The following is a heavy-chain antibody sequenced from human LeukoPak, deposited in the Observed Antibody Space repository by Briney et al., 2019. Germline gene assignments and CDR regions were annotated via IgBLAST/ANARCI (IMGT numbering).Heavy chain of an antibody. CDR3: ARGGYSYGYIRDDDAFDI. J-gene: IGHJ3*02. CDR1: GITFSSYG. Sequence: PGGSLRLSCAASGITFSSYGMSWVRQAPGKGLEWVSSISSTGGTTYYADSVKGRFTISRDNSKNTLYLQMNSLRGEDTAVYFCARGGYSYGYIRDDDAFDIWGQGTMVTVSA. CDR2: ISSTGGTT. D-gene: IGHD5-18*01. V-gene: IGHV3-23*01.